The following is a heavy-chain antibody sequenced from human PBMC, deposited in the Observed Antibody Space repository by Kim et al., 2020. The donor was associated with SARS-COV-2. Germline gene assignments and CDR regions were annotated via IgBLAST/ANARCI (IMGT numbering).Heavy chain of an antibody. V-gene: IGHV3-23*03. Sequence: VTGRFTTSRDNSKNTLYLQMTSLRAEDTAVYYCAKDYYGSGSYYPTLFDYWGQGTLVTVSS. D-gene: IGHD3-10*01. J-gene: IGHJ4*02. CDR3: AKDYYGSGSYYPTLFDY.